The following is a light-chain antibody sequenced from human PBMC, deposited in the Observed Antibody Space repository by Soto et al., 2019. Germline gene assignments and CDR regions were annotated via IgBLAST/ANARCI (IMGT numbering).Light chain of an antibody. CDR2: EVN. V-gene: IGLV2-14*01. J-gene: IGLJ1*01. CDR3: SSYSVSTAYL. CDR1: SSDVGGYDY. Sequence: QSVLSQPASVSGSPGQSITISCTGTSSDVGGYDYVSWYQLHPGKAPKLMVFEVNNRPSGVSYRFSGSKSGNTASLTISGLQAEDEADYFCSSYSVSTAYLFGNGSKATV.